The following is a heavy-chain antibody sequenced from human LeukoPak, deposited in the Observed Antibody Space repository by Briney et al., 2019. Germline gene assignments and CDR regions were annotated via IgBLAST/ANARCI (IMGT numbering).Heavy chain of an antibody. CDR1: GFTFTEYA. Sequence: GGSLRISCAASGFTFTEYAMHWVRQAPGKGLEWVALISYDGSRTEYADSVKGRFTISRDNSKNTLYLQMNSLRAEDTAVYYCAKDRDGYIFDYWGQGTLVTVSS. CDR2: ISYDGSRT. D-gene: IGHD5-24*01. V-gene: IGHV3-30*01. J-gene: IGHJ4*02. CDR3: AKDRDGYIFDY.